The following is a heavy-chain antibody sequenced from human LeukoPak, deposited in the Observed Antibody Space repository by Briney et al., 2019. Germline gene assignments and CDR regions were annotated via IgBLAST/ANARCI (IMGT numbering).Heavy chain of an antibody. V-gene: IGHV3-30*18. J-gene: IGHJ4*02. Sequence: TGGTLRLSCAASGFTFRSYGMRWIRQAPGKGLDWVAVISYDGSNKYYADSVKGRFTISRDNSKNTLYLQMNSLRAEDTAVYYCAKDPVTTHYYFDYWGQGTLVTVSS. CDR3: AKDPVTTHYYFDY. CDR2: ISYDGSNK. CDR1: GFTFRSYG. D-gene: IGHD4-17*01.